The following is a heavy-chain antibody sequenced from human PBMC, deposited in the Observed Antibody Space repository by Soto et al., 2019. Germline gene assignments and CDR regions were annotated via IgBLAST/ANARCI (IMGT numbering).Heavy chain of an antibody. J-gene: IGHJ6*02. CDR1: GFTFSSYS. V-gene: IGHV3-21*01. CDR3: ATDSSALSYYYYGMDV. Sequence: GGSLRLSCAASGFTFSSYSMNWVRRAPGKGLEWVSSISSSSSYIYYADSVKGRFTISRDNAKNSLYLQMNSLRAEDTAVYYCATDSSALSYYYYGMDVWGQGTTVTVSS. D-gene: IGHD2-15*01. CDR2: ISSSSSYI.